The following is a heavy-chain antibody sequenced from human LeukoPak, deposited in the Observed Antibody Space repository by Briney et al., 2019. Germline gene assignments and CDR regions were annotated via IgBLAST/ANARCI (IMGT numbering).Heavy chain of an antibody. D-gene: IGHD4-17*01. CDR3: ARDHDYGDPLGAFDI. Sequence: SVKVSCKASGGTFSSYAISWVRQAPGQGLEWMGRIIPILGIANYAQKFQGRVTITADKSTSTAYMELSSLRSEDTAVYYCARDHDYGDPLGAFDIWGQGTMVTVSS. CDR1: GGTFSSYA. CDR2: IIPILGIA. V-gene: IGHV1-69*04. J-gene: IGHJ3*02.